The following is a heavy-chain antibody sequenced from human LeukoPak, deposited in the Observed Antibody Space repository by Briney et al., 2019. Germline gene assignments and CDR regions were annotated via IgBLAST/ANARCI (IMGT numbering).Heavy chain of an antibody. CDR3: AKGIVVVTSGNAFDI. Sequence: GGSLRLSCAASGFTFSSYAMSWVRQAPGKGLEWVSAISGSGGSTYYADSVKGRFTISRDNSKNSLYLQMNSLRAEDTAVYYCAKGIVVVTSGNAFDIWGQGTMVTVSS. V-gene: IGHV3-23*01. CDR1: GFTFSSYA. CDR2: ISGSGGST. J-gene: IGHJ3*02. D-gene: IGHD3-22*01.